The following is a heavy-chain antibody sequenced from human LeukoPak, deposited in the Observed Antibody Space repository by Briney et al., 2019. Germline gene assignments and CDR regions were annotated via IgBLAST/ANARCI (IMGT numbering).Heavy chain of an antibody. J-gene: IGHJ4*02. Sequence: SQTLSLTCAISGDSVSSNSAAWNWIRQSPSRGLEWLGRTYYRSNWYNDYAISVKSRITINPDTSKNQFSLQLNSVTPEDTAVYYCARGGGPLYYYDSSGYSRGRAYFDYWGQGTLVTVSS. CDR3: ARGGGPLYYYDSSGYSRGRAYFDY. V-gene: IGHV6-1*01. CDR2: TYYRSNWYN. D-gene: IGHD3-22*01. CDR1: GDSVSSNSAA.